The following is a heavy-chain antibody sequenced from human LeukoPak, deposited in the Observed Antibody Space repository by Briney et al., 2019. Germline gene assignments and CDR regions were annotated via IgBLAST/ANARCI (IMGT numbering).Heavy chain of an antibody. CDR2: ISGSAGGT. Sequence: PGGSLRLSCAAPGFTFSNYAMSWVRQAPGKGLEWVSGISGSAGGTYYADSVKGRFTISRDNSKNTLYLQMNSLTDDDTAVYYCAKKWGVGTTTLDYFDYWGQGTLVTVSS. J-gene: IGHJ4*02. CDR1: GFTFSNYA. V-gene: IGHV3-23*01. D-gene: IGHD1-26*01. CDR3: AKKWGVGTTTLDYFDY.